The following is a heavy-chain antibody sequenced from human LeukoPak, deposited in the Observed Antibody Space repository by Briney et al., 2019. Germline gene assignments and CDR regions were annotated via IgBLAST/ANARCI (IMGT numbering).Heavy chain of an antibody. CDR2: ISWNSGSI. Sequence: AGGSLRLSCAASGFTFDDYAMHWVRHAPGKGLEWVSGISWNSGSIGYADSVKGRFTISRDNAKNSLYLQMNSLRAEDTALYYCAKDGSMVRGVIITWAWFDPWGQGTLVTVSS. V-gene: IGHV3-9*01. J-gene: IGHJ5*02. D-gene: IGHD3-10*01. CDR3: AKDGSMVRGVIITWAWFDP. CDR1: GFTFDDYA.